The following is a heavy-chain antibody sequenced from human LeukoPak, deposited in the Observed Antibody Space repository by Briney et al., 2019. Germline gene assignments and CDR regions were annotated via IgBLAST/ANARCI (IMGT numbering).Heavy chain of an antibody. CDR3: ARSPVTTWWFDP. J-gene: IGHJ5*02. D-gene: IGHD4-17*01. CDR1: GGSVSRGNYY. CDR2: MDSSGST. V-gene: IGHV4-61*02. Sequence: SQTLSLTCTVSGGSVSRGNYYWSWIRQPAGKGLEWIGRMDSSGSTNYNPSLKSRVTISVDTSKNQLSLKLSSVTAADTAVYYCARSPVTTWWFDPWGQGTLVTVSS.